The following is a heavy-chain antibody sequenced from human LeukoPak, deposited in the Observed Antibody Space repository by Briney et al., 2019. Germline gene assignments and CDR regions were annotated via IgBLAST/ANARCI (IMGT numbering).Heavy chain of an antibody. V-gene: IGHV1-18*01. J-gene: IGHJ4*02. CDR1: GYXFTSHG. CDR3: ARDRGSFCSGGSCYAPHIDY. CDR2: ISPYNGDT. Sequence: ASVKVSCRASGYXFTSHGLSWVRQAPGQGLEWMGRISPYNGDTNYAQKIQDRVTMTTDTTTSTAYMELTSLRSDDTAVYYCARDRGSFCSGGSCYAPHIDYWGQGTLVTVSS. D-gene: IGHD2-15*01.